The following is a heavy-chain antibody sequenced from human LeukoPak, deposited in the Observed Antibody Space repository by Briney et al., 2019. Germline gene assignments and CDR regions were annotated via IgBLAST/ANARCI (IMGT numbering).Heavy chain of an antibody. Sequence: ASVQASSTASGYTFTIYAFSWVRQAPGQGNAWMGWINTYNGNTDYAQKLQGRVTMSTDTSTSTAYMELRSLRSDDTAVYYCARHSSHSHFDYWGQGTLVTVSS. V-gene: IGHV1-18*01. CDR1: GYTFTIYA. CDR3: ARHSSHSHFDY. D-gene: IGHD3-22*01. J-gene: IGHJ4*02. CDR2: INTYNGNT.